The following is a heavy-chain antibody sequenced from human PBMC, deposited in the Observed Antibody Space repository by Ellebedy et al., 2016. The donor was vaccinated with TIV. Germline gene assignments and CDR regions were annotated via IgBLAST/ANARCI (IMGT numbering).Heavy chain of an antibody. Sequence: GESLKISCKGSGYSFTSYWIGWVRQMPGKGLEWMGIIYPGDSDTRYSPSFQGQVTISADKSISTAYLQWSSLKASDTAMYYCARHRIAVAGTDYYGMDVWGQGTTVTVSS. CDR1: GYSFTSYW. CDR2: IYPGDSDT. J-gene: IGHJ6*02. V-gene: IGHV5-51*01. D-gene: IGHD6-19*01. CDR3: ARHRIAVAGTDYYGMDV.